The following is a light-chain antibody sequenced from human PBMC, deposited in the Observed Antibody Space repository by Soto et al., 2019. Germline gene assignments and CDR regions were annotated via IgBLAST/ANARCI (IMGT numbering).Light chain of an antibody. CDR1: QGIKDY. V-gene: IGKV3-15*01. CDR3: QRYTPWPWT. CDR2: GAS. J-gene: IGKJ1*01. Sequence: EIGMTQSPATLSVSPGERATLSCRASQGIKDYVAWFQQKPGQAPRLLIYGASTRATAIPARFSGSGSGTEFTLSISSLQSEYFAVQHRQRYTPWPWT.